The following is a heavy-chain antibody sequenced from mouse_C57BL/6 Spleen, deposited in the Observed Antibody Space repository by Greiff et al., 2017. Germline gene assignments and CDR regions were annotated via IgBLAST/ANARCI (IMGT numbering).Heavy chain of an antibody. J-gene: IGHJ1*03. CDR1: GYTFTDYN. V-gene: IGHV1-22*01. Sequence: EVKLQESGPELVKPGASVKMSCKASGYTFTDYNMHWVKQSHGKSLEWIGYINPNNGGTSYNQKFKGKATLTVNKSSSTAYMELRSLTSEDSAVYYCARRRLLNFDVWGTGTTVTVSS. CDR3: ARRRLLNFDV. CDR2: INPNNGGT. D-gene: IGHD2-3*01.